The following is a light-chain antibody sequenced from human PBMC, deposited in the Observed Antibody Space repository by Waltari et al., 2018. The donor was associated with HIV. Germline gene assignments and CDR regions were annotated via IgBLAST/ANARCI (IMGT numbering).Light chain of an antibody. CDR3: HQRSNWPIT. V-gene: IGKV3-11*01. Sequence: EIVLTQSPATLSLSPGERATLSCRASQSVRTYVAWYQQKPGQAPRLLIYGASSRATGIPARFSGSGSGTDFTLTISSLEPGDFGVYYCHQRSNWPITFGQGTRLEIK. CDR2: GAS. J-gene: IGKJ5*01. CDR1: QSVRTY.